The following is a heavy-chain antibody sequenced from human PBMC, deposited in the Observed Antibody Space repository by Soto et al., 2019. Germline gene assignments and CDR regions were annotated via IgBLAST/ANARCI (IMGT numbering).Heavy chain of an antibody. CDR3: ATRMTTAPY. Sequence: EERLVQSGGGLVQPGGSLRLSCAASLFVVSDNYMSWVRQAPGKGLEWVALIYSGGGTDYAESVKARFTISRDKSKNTLYLQMNSLKAEDTGIYYCATRMTTAPYWGQGTVVTVSS. V-gene: IGHV3-66*01. CDR1: LFVVSDNY. CDR2: IYSGGGT. J-gene: IGHJ4*02. D-gene: IGHD4-17*01.